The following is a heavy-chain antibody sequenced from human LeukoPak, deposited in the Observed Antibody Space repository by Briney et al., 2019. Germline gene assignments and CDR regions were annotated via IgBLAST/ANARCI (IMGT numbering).Heavy chain of an antibody. CDR1: GGSFSGYY. V-gene: IGHV4-34*01. CDR2: INHSGST. Sequence: SETLSLTCAVYGGSFSGYYWSWLRQPPGKGLEWIGEINHSGSTNYNPSLKSRVTISVDTSKNQFSLKLSSVTAADTAVYYCARGVQYQLLRKAYYYYYYGMDVWGQGTTVTVSS. CDR3: ARGVQYQLLRKAYYYYYYGMDV. D-gene: IGHD2-2*01. J-gene: IGHJ6*02.